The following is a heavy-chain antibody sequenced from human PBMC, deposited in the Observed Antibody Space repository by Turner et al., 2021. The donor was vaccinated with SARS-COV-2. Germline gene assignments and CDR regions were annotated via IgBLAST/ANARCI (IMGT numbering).Heavy chain of an antibody. CDR2: ISYDGSKK. J-gene: IGHJ4*02. V-gene: IGHV3-30-3*01. CDR1: EVTFRNYA. D-gene: IGHD6-13*01. Sequence: QVQLVESGGGVVQPGRTLRLSWAASEVTFRNYAMHWVRQTPGKGLEWVALISYDGSKKSYADSVKGRFTISRDNSKNTLYLQMNSLRADDTAVYYCALSPGGYSSSWYYFDYWGQGTLVTVSS. CDR3: ALSPGGYSSSWYYFDY.